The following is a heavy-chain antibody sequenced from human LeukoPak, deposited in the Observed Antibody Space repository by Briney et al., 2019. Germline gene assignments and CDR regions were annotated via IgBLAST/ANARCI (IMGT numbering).Heavy chain of an antibody. CDR3: ARDPGPRGTVTTPDY. D-gene: IGHD4-17*01. CDR2: ISPKNGDT. CDR1: GYTFTGYY. Sequence: ASVKVSCKASGYTFTGYYLHWVRQAPGQGLEWVGWISPKNGDTNQAQNFQGRVTMTRDTPISTAYMELSRLRSDDTAVYYCARDPGPRGTVTTPDYWGQGTLVTVSS. J-gene: IGHJ4*02. V-gene: IGHV1-2*02.